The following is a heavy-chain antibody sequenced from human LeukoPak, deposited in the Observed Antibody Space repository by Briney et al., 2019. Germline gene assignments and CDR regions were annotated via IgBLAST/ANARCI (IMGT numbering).Heavy chain of an antibody. CDR2: IYYSGST. V-gene: IGHV4-59*01. Sequence: SETLSLTCTVSGGSISSYYWSWIRQPPGKGLEGIGYIYYSGSTNYNPSLKSRVTISVDTSKNQSSLKLSSVTAADTAVYYCARHPDYYGSGSSNWFDPWGQGTLVTVSS. CDR3: ARHPDYYGSGSSNWFDP. D-gene: IGHD3-10*01. CDR1: GGSISSYY. J-gene: IGHJ5*02.